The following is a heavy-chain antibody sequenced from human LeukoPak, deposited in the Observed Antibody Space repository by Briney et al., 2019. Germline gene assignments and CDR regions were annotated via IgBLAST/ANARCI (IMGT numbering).Heavy chain of an antibody. J-gene: IGHJ4*02. CDR3: ASEVKAAAVT. V-gene: IGHV4-39*01. Sequence: SETLFLTCTVSGDSIGNNNYHWAWVRQPPGKGLEWIGSIFYTGTTYYKPSLKSRVTISVDTSKNQFSLKQTSVTATDTAVYYCASEVKAAAVTWGQGTLVTVSS. D-gene: IGHD6-13*01. CDR2: IFYTGTT. CDR1: GDSIGNNNYH.